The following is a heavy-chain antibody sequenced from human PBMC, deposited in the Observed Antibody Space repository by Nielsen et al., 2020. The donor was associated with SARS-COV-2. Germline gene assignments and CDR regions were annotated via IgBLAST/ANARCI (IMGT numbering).Heavy chain of an antibody. Sequence: GESLKISCAASGFTFSSYAMHWVRQAPGKGLEWVAVISYDGSNKYYADSVKGRLTISRDNSKNTLYLQMNSLRAEDTAVYYCTRDWGGGDYVPDYYYGMDVWGQGTTVTVSS. CDR3: TRDWGGGDYVPDYYYGMDV. D-gene: IGHD4-17*01. CDR1: GFTFSSYA. J-gene: IGHJ6*02. CDR2: ISYDGSNK. V-gene: IGHV3-30-3*01.